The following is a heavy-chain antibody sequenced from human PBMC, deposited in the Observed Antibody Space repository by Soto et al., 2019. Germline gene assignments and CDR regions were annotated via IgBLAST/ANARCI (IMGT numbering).Heavy chain of an antibody. D-gene: IGHD3-3*01. CDR1: GYPVTAYY. CDR2: INPATGAA. Sequence: QLHLVQSGAVVKKPGASVTVSCSASGYPVTAYYMHWVRQAPGRGLEWMGGINPATGAAKYTQTFLGRVSMARDTSQTTVFMELSGLTSEDTARFFCARGGGVGVAGSAAFDMWGQGTLVTVSS. CDR3: ARGGGVGVAGSAAFDM. V-gene: IGHV1-2*02. J-gene: IGHJ3*02.